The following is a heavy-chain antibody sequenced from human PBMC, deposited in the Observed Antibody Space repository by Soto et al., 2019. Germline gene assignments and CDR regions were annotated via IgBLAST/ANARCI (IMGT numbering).Heavy chain of an antibody. Sequence: SETLSLTCAVYGGSFSGYYWSWIRQPPGKGLEWIGEINHSGSTNYNPSLKSRVTISVDTSKNQFSLKLSSVTAADTAVYYCARALGITMVRGYYRMDVWGQGTTVTVSS. CDR1: GGSFSGYY. V-gene: IGHV4-34*01. J-gene: IGHJ6*02. CDR2: INHSGST. CDR3: ARALGITMVRGYYRMDV. D-gene: IGHD3-10*01.